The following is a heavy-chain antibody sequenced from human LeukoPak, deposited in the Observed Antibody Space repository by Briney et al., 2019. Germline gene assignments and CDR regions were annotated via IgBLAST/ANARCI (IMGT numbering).Heavy chain of an antibody. CDR3: ARVPVGQYCTNGVCYVIDY. V-gene: IGHV1-69*13. CDR1: GGTFSSYA. D-gene: IGHD2-8*01. Sequence: SVKVSCKASGGTFSSYAISWVRQAPGQGLEWMGGIIPILGTANYAQKFQGGVTITADESTSPAYMELSSLRSEDTAVYYCARVPVGQYCTNGVCYVIDYWGQGTLVTVSS. CDR2: IIPILGTA. J-gene: IGHJ4*02.